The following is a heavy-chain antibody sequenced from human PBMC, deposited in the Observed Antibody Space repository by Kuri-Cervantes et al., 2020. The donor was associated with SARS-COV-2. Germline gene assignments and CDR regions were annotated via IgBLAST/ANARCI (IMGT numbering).Heavy chain of an antibody. CDR2: ISSSSSYI. Sequence: GGSLRLSCAASGFTFGSYSMNWVRQAPGKGLEWVSSISSSSSYIYYADSVKGRFTISRDNAKNSLYLQMNSLRAEDTAVYYCARSGYSDKNYYYGMDVWGQGTTVTVSS. V-gene: IGHV3-21*01. J-gene: IGHJ6*02. CDR1: GFTFGSYS. D-gene: IGHD4-23*01. CDR3: ARSGYSDKNYYYGMDV.